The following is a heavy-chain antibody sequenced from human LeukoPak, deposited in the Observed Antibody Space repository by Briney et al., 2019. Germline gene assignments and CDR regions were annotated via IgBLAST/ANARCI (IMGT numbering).Heavy chain of an antibody. CDR1: GGSISSYY. CDR3: AREVVPDVIDAFDI. J-gene: IGHJ3*02. V-gene: IGHV4-4*08. Sequence: SETLSLTCTVSGGSISSYYWSWIRQPPGKGLEWIGSIYNSGSTHYNPSLKSRVTISVDTSKNQFSLKLSSVTVADTAVYYCAREVVPDVIDAFDIWGQGTMVTVSS. CDR2: IYNSGST. D-gene: IGHD2-2*01.